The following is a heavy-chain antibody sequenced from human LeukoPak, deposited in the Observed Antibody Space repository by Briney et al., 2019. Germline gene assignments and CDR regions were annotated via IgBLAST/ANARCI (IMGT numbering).Heavy chain of an antibody. CDR2: ISGSGGNI. V-gene: IGHV3-23*01. Sequence: QSGGSLRLSCAASGFTFSGHGMSWVRQAPGKGLEWVSTISGSGGNIYYADSVKGPCTISRENSKNTLYLQMNSLRAEDTAVYYCARGGQQLVPFDYWGQGTLVTVSS. CDR1: GFTFSGHG. D-gene: IGHD6-13*01. CDR3: ARGGQQLVPFDY. J-gene: IGHJ4*02.